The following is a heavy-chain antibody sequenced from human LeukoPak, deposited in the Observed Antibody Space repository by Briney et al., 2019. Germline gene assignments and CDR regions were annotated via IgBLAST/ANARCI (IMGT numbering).Heavy chain of an antibody. D-gene: IGHD7-27*01. Sequence: GGSLRLSCAASGFTFSSYGMHWVRQAPGKGLEWVAVISYDGSNKYYADSVKGRFTISRDNSKNTLYLQMNSLRAEDTAVYYCATDGNWGLGNYFDYWGQGTLVTVSS. V-gene: IGHV3-30*03. CDR3: ATDGNWGLGNYFDY. CDR1: GFTFSSYG. CDR2: ISYDGSNK. J-gene: IGHJ4*02.